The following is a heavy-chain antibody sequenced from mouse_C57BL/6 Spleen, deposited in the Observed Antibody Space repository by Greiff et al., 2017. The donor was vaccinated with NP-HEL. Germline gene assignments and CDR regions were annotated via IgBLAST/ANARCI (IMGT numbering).Heavy chain of an antibody. V-gene: IGHV1-53*01. D-gene: IGHD3-2*02. CDR3: ARLETAQAHYYAMDY. Sequence: QVQLQQSGTELVKPGASVKLSCKASGYTFTSYWMHWVKRRPGQGLEWIGNINPSNGGTNYNEKFKSKATLTVDKSSSTAYMQLSSLTSEDSAVYYCARLETAQAHYYAMDYWGQGTSVTVSS. J-gene: IGHJ4*01. CDR1: GYTFTSYW. CDR2: INPSNGGT.